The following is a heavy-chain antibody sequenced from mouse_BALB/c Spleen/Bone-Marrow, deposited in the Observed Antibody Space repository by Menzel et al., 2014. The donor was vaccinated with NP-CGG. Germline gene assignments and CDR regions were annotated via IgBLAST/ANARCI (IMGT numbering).Heavy chain of an antibody. CDR3: ARWGDDGTFDY. CDR2: INPSTGYT. J-gene: IGHJ2*01. V-gene: IGHV1-7*01. CDR1: GYTFTSYW. D-gene: IGHD2-12*01. Sequence: QVQLQQSGAELAKPGASAKMSCKASGYTFTSYWMHWVKQRPGQGLEWIGYINPSTGYTEYNQKFKDKATLTADKSSSTAYMQLSSLTFEDSAVYYCARWGDDGTFDYWGQGTTLTVSS.